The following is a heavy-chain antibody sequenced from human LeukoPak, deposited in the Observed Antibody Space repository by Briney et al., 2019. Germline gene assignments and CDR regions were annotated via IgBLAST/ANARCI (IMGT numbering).Heavy chain of an antibody. D-gene: IGHD6-19*01. J-gene: IGHJ4*01. CDR1: GFTFSNSA. Sequence: GGSLRLSCAASGFTFSNSAMSWVRQAPGKGLEWVSTLSGSGITTYYADSVKGRFTISRDNYKNTLYLQMNILRAEDTALDYCAKGISSSGWSYFDYWGHGPLVRVSS. V-gene: IGHV3-23*01. CDR3: AKGISSSGWSYFDY. CDR2: LSGSGITT.